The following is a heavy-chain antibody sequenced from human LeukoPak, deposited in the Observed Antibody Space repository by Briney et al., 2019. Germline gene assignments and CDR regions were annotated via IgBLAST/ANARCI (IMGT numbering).Heavy chain of an antibody. D-gene: IGHD3-10*01. V-gene: IGHV4-59*01. CDR3: ARDENYYGSGNDAFDI. CDR2: IYYSGST. Sequence: SETLSLTCTVSGGSISSYYWSCIRQPPGKGLEWIGYIYYSGSTNYNPSLKSRVTISVNTSKNQFSLKLSSVTAADTAVYYCARDENYYGSGNDAFDIWGQGTMVTVSS. J-gene: IGHJ3*02. CDR1: GGSISSYY.